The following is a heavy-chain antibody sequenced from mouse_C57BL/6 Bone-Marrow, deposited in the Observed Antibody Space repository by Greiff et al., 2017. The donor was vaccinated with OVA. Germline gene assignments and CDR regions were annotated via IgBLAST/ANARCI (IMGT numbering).Heavy chain of an antibody. CDR2: ISDGGGYT. J-gene: IGHJ2*01. CDR3: AREGIFYFDY. Sequence: EVQLQQSGGGLVKPGGSLKLSCAASGFTFSSYAMSWVRQTPEKRLEWVATISDGGGYTYYPDNVKGRFTISKDNAKNNLYLQMSQLKSEDTAMYYCAREGIFYFDYWGQGTTLTVSS. V-gene: IGHV5-4*01. CDR1: GFTFSSYA.